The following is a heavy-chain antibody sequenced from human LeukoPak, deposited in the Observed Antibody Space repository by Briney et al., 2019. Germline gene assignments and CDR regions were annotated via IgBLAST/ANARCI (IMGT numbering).Heavy chain of an antibody. CDR3: AKDIEGLLAARPTLGH. J-gene: IGHJ4*02. CDR2: ISWNSGSI. D-gene: IGHD6-6*01. Sequence: GGSLRLSCAASGFTFSSYGMHWVRQAPGKGLEWVSGISWNSGSIGYADSVKGRFTISRDNAKNSLYLQMNSLRAEDMALYYCAKDIEGLLAARPTLGHWGQGTLATVSS. CDR1: GFTFSSYG. V-gene: IGHV3-9*03.